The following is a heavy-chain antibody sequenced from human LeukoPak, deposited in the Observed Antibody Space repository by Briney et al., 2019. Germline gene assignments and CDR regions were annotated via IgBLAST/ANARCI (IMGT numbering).Heavy chain of an antibody. CDR1: GYTFTSYG. CDR3: ARGPGCGGDCYTFYYYYMDV. V-gene: IGHV1-8*01. J-gene: IGHJ6*03. Sequence: GASVKVSCKASGYTFTSYGINWVRQATGQGLEWMGWMNPNSGNTGYAQKFQGRVTMTRNTSISTAYMELSSLRSEDTAVYYCARGPGCGGDCYTFYYYYMDVWGKGTTVTVSS. D-gene: IGHD2-21*02. CDR2: MNPNSGNT.